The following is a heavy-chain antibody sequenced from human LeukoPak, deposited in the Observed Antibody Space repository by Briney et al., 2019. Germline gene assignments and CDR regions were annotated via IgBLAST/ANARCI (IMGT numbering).Heavy chain of an antibody. CDR2: IYYSGST. CDR3: ARDHPDTIGNWFDP. J-gene: IGHJ5*02. V-gene: IGHV4-39*07. Sequence: SETLSLTCTVSGGSISSSSYYWGWIRQSPGKGLEWIGSIYYSGSTYYNPSLKSRVTISVDTSKNQFSLKLSSVTAADAAVYYCARDHPDTIGNWFDPWGQGTLVTVSS. D-gene: IGHD3-3*01. CDR1: GGSISSSSYY.